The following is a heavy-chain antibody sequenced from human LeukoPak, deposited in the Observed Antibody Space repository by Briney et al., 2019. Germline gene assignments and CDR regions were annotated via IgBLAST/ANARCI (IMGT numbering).Heavy chain of an antibody. CDR1: GGSISSYY. D-gene: IGHD3-22*01. CDR2: IYTSGST. CDR3: ATYYYDSSGYYDFDY. J-gene: IGHJ4*02. Sequence: SETLSLTCTVSGGSISSYYWSWIRQPAGKGLEWIGRIYTSGSTNYNPSLKSRGTMSVDTSKNQFSLKLSSVTAADTAVYYCATYYYDSSGYYDFDYWGQGTLVTVSS. V-gene: IGHV4-4*07.